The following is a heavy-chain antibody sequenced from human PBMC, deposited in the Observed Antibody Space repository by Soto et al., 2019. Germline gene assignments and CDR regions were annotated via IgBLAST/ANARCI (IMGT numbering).Heavy chain of an antibody. CDR2: ISAYNGNT. CDR3: AREEPVIAVAGSVY. Sequence: ASVKVSCKASGYTFTSYGISWVRQAPGQGLEWMGWISAYNGNTNYAQKLQGRVTMTTDTSTSTAYMELRSLRSDDTAVYYCAREEPVIAVAGSVYWGQGTLVTVSS. D-gene: IGHD6-19*01. J-gene: IGHJ4*02. CDR1: GYTFTSYG. V-gene: IGHV1-18*01.